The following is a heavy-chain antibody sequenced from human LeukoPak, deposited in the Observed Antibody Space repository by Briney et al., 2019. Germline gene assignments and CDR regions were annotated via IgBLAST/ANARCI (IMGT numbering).Heavy chain of an antibody. Sequence: PGGSLRLSCAASGFTFPNYVMSWVRQAPGKGLEWVSAISGSGGNTYYADSVKGRFTISRDNSKNTLYLQMNSLRAEDTAVYYCARDRRQQLHPGGYYGMDVWGQGTTVTVSS. J-gene: IGHJ6*02. D-gene: IGHD6-13*01. CDR2: ISGSGGNT. V-gene: IGHV3-23*01. CDR3: ARDRRQQLHPGGYYGMDV. CDR1: GFTFPNYV.